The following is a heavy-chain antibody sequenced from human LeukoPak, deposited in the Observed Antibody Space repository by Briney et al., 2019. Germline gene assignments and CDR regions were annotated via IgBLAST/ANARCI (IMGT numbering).Heavy chain of an antibody. J-gene: IGHJ3*02. Sequence: AASVKVSCKASGYTFTSYGISWVRQAPGQGLEWMGWISAHNGNTNYAQKLQGRVTMTTDTSTSTAYMELRSLRSDDTAVYYCARGGSSGWYDSDAFDIWGQGTMVTVSS. D-gene: IGHD6-19*01. CDR3: ARGGSSGWYDSDAFDI. CDR1: GYTFTSYG. V-gene: IGHV1-18*01. CDR2: ISAHNGNT.